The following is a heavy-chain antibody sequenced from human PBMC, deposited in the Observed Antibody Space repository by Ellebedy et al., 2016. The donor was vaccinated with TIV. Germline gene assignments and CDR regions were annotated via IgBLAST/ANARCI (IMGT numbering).Heavy chain of an antibody. CDR2: IDNSGST. V-gene: IGHV4-59*12. Sequence: SETLSLTXNVSGGSISSYHWSWMRQPPGKGLEWIGYIDNSGSTNYNPSLKSRVTMSVDTSNNQFSLKLNSVTAADTAVYYCASLERIIYYFDYWGQGTLVTVSS. CDR3: ASLERIIYYFDY. D-gene: IGHD3-10*01. J-gene: IGHJ4*02. CDR1: GGSISSYH.